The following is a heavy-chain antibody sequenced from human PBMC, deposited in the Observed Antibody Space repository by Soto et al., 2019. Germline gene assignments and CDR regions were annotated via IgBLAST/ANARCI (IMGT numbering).Heavy chain of an antibody. CDR1: GFSLSSYG. J-gene: IGHJ4*02. V-gene: IGHV3-33*01. CDR3: ARDKYSGSYWRGSNYFAY. D-gene: IGHD1-26*01. CDR2: IWYDGSNK. Sequence: GGSLGLSWAASGFSLSSYGMHWVRQAPGKGLEWVAVIWYDGSNKYYADSVKGRFTISRDNSKNTLYLQMNSLRAEDTAVYYCARDKYSGSYWRGSNYFAYWGQGTLVTVSS.